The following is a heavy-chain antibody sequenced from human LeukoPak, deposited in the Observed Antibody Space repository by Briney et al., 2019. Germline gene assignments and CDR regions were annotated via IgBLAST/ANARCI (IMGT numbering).Heavy chain of an antibody. CDR1: GFTVSSNY. J-gene: IGHJ3*02. CDR2: IYSGGST. Sequence: PGGSLRLSCAASGFTVSSNYMSWARQAPGKGLEWVSVIYSGGSTYYADSVKGRFTISRHNSKNTLYLQMNSLRAEDTAVYYCARQLNVLLWFGELTQEGAFDIWGQGTMVTVSS. CDR3: ARQLNVLLWFGELTQEGAFDI. V-gene: IGHV3-53*04. D-gene: IGHD3-10*01.